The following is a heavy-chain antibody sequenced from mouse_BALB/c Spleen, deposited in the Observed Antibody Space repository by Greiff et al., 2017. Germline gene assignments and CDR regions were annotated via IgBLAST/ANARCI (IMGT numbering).Heavy chain of an antibody. V-gene: IGHV3-8*02. D-gene: IGHD2-4*01. J-gene: IGHJ4*01. CDR1: GDSITSGY. CDR3: ARWVYDYGYYAMDY. CDR2: ISYSGST. Sequence: VQLQQSGPSLVKPSQTLSLTCSVTGDSITSGYWNWIRKFPGNKLEYMGYISYSGSTYYNPSLKSRISITRDTSKNQYYLQLNSVTTEDTATYYCARWVYDYGYYAMDYWGQGTSVTVSS.